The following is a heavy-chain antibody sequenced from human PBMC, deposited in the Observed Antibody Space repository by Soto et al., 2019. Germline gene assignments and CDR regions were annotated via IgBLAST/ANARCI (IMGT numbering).Heavy chain of an antibody. Sequence: EVQLVESGGGLVQPGGSLRLSCAASGFTFSSYWMSWVRQAPGKGLEWVANIKQDGSEKYYVDSVKGRFTISRDNAKNSLYLQMNSLRAEDTAVYYCARVSEDCSGGSCYSDSYFQHWGQGTLVTVSS. D-gene: IGHD2-15*01. CDR3: ARVSEDCSGGSCYSDSYFQH. V-gene: IGHV3-7*01. CDR1: GFTFSSYW. CDR2: IKQDGSEK. J-gene: IGHJ1*01.